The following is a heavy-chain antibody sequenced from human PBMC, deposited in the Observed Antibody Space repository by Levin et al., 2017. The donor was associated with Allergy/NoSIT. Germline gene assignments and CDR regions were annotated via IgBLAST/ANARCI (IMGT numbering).Heavy chain of an antibody. Sequence: SETLSLTCTVSGGSISSGDYYWSWIRQPPGKGLEWIGYIYYSGSTYYNPSLKSRVTISVDTSKNQFSLKLSSVTAADTAVYYCARTSSSWDYYFDYWGQGTLVTVSS. CDR2: IYYSGST. CDR3: ARTSSSWDYYFDY. V-gene: IGHV4-30-4*01. J-gene: IGHJ4*02. CDR1: GGSISSGDYY. D-gene: IGHD6-13*01.